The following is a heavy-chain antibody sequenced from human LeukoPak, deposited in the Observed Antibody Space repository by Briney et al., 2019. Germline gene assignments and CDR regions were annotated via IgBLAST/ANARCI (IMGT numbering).Heavy chain of an antibody. CDR2: IYTSGST. J-gene: IGHJ5*02. V-gene: IGHV4-4*07. CDR1: GGSTSSYY. CDR3: ARDANELRLGYNWFDP. Sequence: SETLSLTCTVSGGSTSSYYWSWIRQPAGKGLEWIGRIYTSGSTNYNPSLKSRVTISVDKSKNQFSLKLSSVTAADTAVYYCARDANELRLGYNWFDPWGQGTLVTVSS. D-gene: IGHD2-15*01.